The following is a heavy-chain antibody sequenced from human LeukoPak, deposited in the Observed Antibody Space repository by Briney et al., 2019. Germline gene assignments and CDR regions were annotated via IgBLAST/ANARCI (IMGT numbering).Heavy chain of an antibody. J-gene: IGHJ4*02. CDR1: GGSISSGDYY. V-gene: IGHV4-30-4*01. D-gene: IGHD3-16*01. Sequence: PSQTLSLTCTVSGGSISSGDYYWSWIRQPPGKGLEWTGYIYYSGSTYYNPSLKSRVTISVDTSKNQFSLKLSSVTAADTAVYYCARVLYDYVWGSSVIDYWGQGTLVTVSS. CDR2: IYYSGST. CDR3: ARVLYDYVWGSSVIDY.